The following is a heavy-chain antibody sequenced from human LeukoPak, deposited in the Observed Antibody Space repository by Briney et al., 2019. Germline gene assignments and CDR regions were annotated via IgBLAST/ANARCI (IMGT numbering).Heavy chain of an antibody. J-gene: IGHJ4*02. CDR2: INHSGST. CDR3: ARTPYYDILTGPYYFDY. Sequence: SETLSLTCAVYGGSFSGYSWSWIRQPPGKGLEWIGEINHSGSTNYNPSLKSRVTISVDTSKNQFSLKLSSVTAADTAVYYCARTPYYDILTGPYYFDYWGQGTLVTVSS. CDR1: GGSFSGYS. D-gene: IGHD3-9*01. V-gene: IGHV4-34*01.